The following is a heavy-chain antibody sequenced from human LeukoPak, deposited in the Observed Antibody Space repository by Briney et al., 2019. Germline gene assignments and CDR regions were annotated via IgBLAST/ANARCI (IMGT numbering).Heavy chain of an antibody. CDR3: AGGTDYYFDY. V-gene: IGHV4-59*01. Sequence: SETLSLTCTVSGGSISSYYWSWIRQPPGKGLEGIGYIYYSGSTNYNPSLKSRVTISVDTSKNQFSLKLSSVTAADTAVYYCAGGTDYYFDYWGQGTLVTVSS. D-gene: IGHD1-26*01. CDR2: IYYSGST. CDR1: GGSISSYY. J-gene: IGHJ4*02.